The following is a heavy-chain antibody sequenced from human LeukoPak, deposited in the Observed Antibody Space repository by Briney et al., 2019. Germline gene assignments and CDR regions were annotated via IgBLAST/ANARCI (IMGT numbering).Heavy chain of an antibody. CDR2: IYYSGST. V-gene: IGHV4-59*01. CDR1: GRSISSYY. D-gene: IGHD6-19*01. J-gene: IGHJ6*02. Sequence: SETLSLTCTVSGRSISSYYWSWIRQPPGKGLEWIGYIYYSGSTNYNSSLKSRVTISVDTSKNQFSLKLSSVTAADTAVYYCARVSGYSSGWYEVDVWGQGTTVTVSS. CDR3: ARVSGYSSGWYEVDV.